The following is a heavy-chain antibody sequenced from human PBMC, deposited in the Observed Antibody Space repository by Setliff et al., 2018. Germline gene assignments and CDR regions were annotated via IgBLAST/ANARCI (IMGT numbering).Heavy chain of an antibody. Sequence: SETLSLTCAAYGGTFSDYHWTWIRQSPEKGLEWIGEINHRGSTNYNPSLKSRVTISIDTSRDQFSLKLISMIAADTAVYYCARGRNIAARLLDSWGQGTLVPSPQ. CDR1: GGTFSDYH. J-gene: IGHJ4*02. CDR2: INHRGST. D-gene: IGHD6-6*01. V-gene: IGHV4-34*01. CDR3: ARGRNIAARLLDS.